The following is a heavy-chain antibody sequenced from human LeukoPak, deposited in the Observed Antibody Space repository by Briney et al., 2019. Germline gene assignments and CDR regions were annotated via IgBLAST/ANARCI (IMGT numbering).Heavy chain of an antibody. CDR1: GGSFSGYY. Sequence: PSETLSLTCAVYGGSFSGYYWSWIRQPPGKGLEWIGEINHSGSTNYNPSLKSRVTISVDTSKNQFSLKLSSVTAADTAVYYCARGDLYSSSSWRFDYWGQGTLVTVSS. CDR3: ARGDLYSSSSWRFDY. V-gene: IGHV4-34*01. D-gene: IGHD6-6*01. J-gene: IGHJ4*02. CDR2: INHSGST.